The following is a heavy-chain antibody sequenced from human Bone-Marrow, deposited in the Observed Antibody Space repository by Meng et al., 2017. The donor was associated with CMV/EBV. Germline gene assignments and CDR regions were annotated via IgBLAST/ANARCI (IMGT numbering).Heavy chain of an antibody. J-gene: IGHJ6*02. CDR2: IWYDGSNK. V-gene: IGHV3-30*02. CDR3: AKGSDCSGGSCYYYGMDV. D-gene: IGHD2-15*01. CDR1: GFTFSSYG. Sequence: GESLKISCAASGFTFSSYGMHWVRQAPGKGLEWVAVIWYDGSNKYYADSVKGRFTISRDNSKNTLYLQMNSLRAEDTAVYYCAKGSDCSGGSCYYYGMDVWDQGTTVTVSS.